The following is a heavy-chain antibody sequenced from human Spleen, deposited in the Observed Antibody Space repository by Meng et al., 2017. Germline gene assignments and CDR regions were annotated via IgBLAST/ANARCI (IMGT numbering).Heavy chain of an antibody. V-gene: IGHV4-34*01. CDR1: GGSFSGYS. D-gene: IGHD2-15*01. J-gene: IGHJ4*02. CDR3: ASLPDLQSPFCSGGSCYSG. Sequence: QWPLRQWGPGLLNPSETLSRTCAVYGGSFSGYSWSWIRQPPGKGLEWIGEINHGGSTNYNPSLKSRVTISVDTSKNQFSLKLNSVTAADTAVYYCASLPDLQSPFCSGGSCYSGWGQGTLVTVSS. CDR2: INHGGST.